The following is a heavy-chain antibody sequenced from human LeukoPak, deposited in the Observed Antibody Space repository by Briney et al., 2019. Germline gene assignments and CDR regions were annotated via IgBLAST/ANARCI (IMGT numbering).Heavy chain of an antibody. CDR3: AKPRHYYDSSSLDY. CDR1: GFTFSSYG. CDR2: IRYDGSNK. Sequence: GGSLRLSCAASGFTFSSYGMHWVRQAPGKGLEWVAFIRYDGSNKYYADSVKGRFTISRDNSKNTLYLQMNSLRAEDTAVYYCAKPRHYYDSSSLDYWGQGTLVTVSS. J-gene: IGHJ4*02. V-gene: IGHV3-30*02. D-gene: IGHD3-22*01.